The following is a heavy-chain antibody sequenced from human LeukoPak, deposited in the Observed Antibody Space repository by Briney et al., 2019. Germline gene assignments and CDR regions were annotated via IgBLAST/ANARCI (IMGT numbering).Heavy chain of an antibody. CDR1: GYTFTSYG. D-gene: IGHD6-6*01. J-gene: IGHJ6*03. CDR3: ARGGIAARVPGLYYMDA. CDR2: ISAYNGNT. Sequence: ASVKVPCKASGYTFTSYGISWVRQAPGQGLEWMGWISAYNGNTNYAQKLQGRVTMTTDTSTSTAYMELRSLRSDDTAVYYCARGGIAARVPGLYYMDAWGKGTTVTVSS. V-gene: IGHV1-18*01.